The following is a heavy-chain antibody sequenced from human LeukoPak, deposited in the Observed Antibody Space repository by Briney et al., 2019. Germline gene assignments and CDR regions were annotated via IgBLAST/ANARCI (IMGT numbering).Heavy chain of an antibody. D-gene: IGHD3-22*01. Sequence: GGSLRLSCAASGFTFSSYSMNWVRQAPGKGLEWVSYISSSSSTIYYADSVKGRFTISRDNAKNSLYLQMNSLRAEDTAMYYCATEGAPYDSSGYVYWGQGTLVTVSS. V-gene: IGHV3-48*01. CDR1: GFTFSSYS. J-gene: IGHJ4*02. CDR2: ISSSSSTI. CDR3: ATEGAPYDSSGYVY.